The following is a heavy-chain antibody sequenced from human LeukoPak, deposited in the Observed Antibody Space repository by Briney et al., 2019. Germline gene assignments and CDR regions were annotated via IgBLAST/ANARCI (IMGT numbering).Heavy chain of an antibody. CDR2: IWYDGSSK. J-gene: IGHJ4*02. D-gene: IGHD6-13*01. CDR3: ARSQSSSLIDY. V-gene: IGHV3-33*01. CDR1: GFSFSAYG. Sequence: PGGSLRLSCAASGFSFSAYGVHWVRQAPGKGLEWVAVIWYDGSSKDYADSVKGRFTFSRDNSKNTLYLQMNGLTVEDTAVYYCARSQSSSLIDYWGQGTLVTVSS.